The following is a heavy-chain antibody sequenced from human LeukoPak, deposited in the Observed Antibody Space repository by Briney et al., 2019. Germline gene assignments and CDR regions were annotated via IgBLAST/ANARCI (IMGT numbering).Heavy chain of an antibody. CDR1: GFTFSSYW. CDR2: IKQDGSEK. V-gene: IGHV3-7*01. D-gene: IGHD2-21*02. Sequence: GGPLRLSCAASGFTFSSYWMSWVRQAPGKGLEWVANIKQDGSEKYYVDSVKGRFTISRDNAKNSLYLQMNSLRAEDTAVYYCARDRKKDSAYCGGDCYSNYWGQGTLVTVSS. J-gene: IGHJ4*02. CDR3: ARDRKKDSAYCGGDCYSNY.